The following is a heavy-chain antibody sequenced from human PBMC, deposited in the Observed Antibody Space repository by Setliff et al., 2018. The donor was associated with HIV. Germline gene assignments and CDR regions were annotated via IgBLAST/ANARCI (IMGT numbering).Heavy chain of an antibody. J-gene: IGHJ4*02. V-gene: IGHV1-69*05. CDR1: GGTFKNFA. D-gene: IGHD1-1*01. CDR2: IIPISGTA. Sequence: SVKVSCKASGGTFKNFAINWVRQAPGQGLEWMGGIIPISGTAVYAQNFRGRVTVTTDDSTNTAYMEISSLKSDDTAVYFCARVGGIELWNQAYFDYWGQGTLVTAPQ. CDR3: ARVGGIELWNQAYFDY.